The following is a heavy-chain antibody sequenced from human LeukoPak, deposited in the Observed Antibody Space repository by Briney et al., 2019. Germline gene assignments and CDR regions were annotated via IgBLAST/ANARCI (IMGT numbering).Heavy chain of an antibody. CDR1: GFTFSDYW. J-gene: IGHJ4*01. D-gene: IGHD6-13*01. CDR2: IHLNGGEK. Sequence: GGSLRLSCAVSGFTFSDYWMNWVRQAPGKGLEWVASIHLNGGEKSYVDSVKGRFTISRDNPKNSLYLQVSSLRAEDTGVYYCARDGAAAGLYFDLWGQGTLVTVSS. CDR3: ARDGAAAGLYFDL. V-gene: IGHV3-7*01.